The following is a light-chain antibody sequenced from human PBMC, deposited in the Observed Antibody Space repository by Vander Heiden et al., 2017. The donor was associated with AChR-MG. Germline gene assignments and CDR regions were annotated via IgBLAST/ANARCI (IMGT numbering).Light chain of an antibody. V-gene: IGKV1-9*01. CDR1: QGIGKY. CDR2: DAA. Sequence: DVQLTQSPSFLSASVGDRVTITCRPRQGIGKYLAWYQQQTAKAPRLLIYDAATFQSGVPSRFTGTGSATEFTLTISSLQPEDFATYYCQQCNSYPGRFTFGPGTKVDI. J-gene: IGKJ3*01. CDR3: QQCNSYPGRFT.